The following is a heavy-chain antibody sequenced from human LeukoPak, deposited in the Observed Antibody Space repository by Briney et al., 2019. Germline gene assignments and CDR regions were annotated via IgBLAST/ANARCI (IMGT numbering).Heavy chain of an antibody. CDR2: VYSDGKT. D-gene: IGHD6-13*01. V-gene: IGHV3-53*01. CDR3: ARSYGSSWYKAVGVFDH. Sequence: GGSLRLSCAASGFTVSTNYMSWARQAPGKGLEWVSVVYSDGKTCYADAVKGRFTISKDSSRNTLYLQMNSLRAEDTAVYYCARSYGSSWYKAVGVFDHWGQGTLVTVSS. CDR1: GFTVSTNY. J-gene: IGHJ4*02.